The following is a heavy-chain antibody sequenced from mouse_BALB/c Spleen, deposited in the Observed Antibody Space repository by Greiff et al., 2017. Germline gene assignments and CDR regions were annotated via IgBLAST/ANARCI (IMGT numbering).Heavy chain of an antibody. Sequence: VQLKQSGPELVKPGASVKMSCKASGYTFTSYVMHWVKQKPGQGLEWIGYINPYNDGTKYNEKFKGKATLTSDKSSSTAYMELSSLTSEDSAVYYCARNVRGLYYAMDYWGQGTSVTVSS. J-gene: IGHJ4*01. V-gene: IGHV1-14*01. CDR3: ARNVRGLYYAMDY. CDR1: GYTFTSYV. CDR2: INPYNDGT.